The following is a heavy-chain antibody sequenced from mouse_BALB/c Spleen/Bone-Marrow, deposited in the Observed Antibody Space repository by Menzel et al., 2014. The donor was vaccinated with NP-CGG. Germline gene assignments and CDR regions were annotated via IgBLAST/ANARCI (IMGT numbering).Heavy chain of an antibody. CDR2: IVDGGSYT. D-gene: IGHD1-1*01. J-gene: IGHJ3*01. V-gene: IGHV5-4*02. CDR3: VSGKEYVGSTSAEFAY. CDR1: GFTFSDYF. Sequence: VQLKEPGGGLVKPGGSLKLSCIASGFTFSDYFMFWVRQTSEMRLEWVATIVDGGSYTYYPGSGKGCFNISRDNDRNNLYLQMKSLKSGDTAIYYCVSGKEYVGSTSAEFAYWGEGTLVTVSS.